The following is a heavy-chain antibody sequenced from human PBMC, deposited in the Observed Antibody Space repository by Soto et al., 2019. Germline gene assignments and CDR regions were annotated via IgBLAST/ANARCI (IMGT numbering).Heavy chain of an antibody. V-gene: IGHV4-39*01. Sequence: QLQLQESGPGLVKPSEILSLACTVSDGSISSSSYYWGWIRQPPGKVLEWIGSIYYSGSTYYNPSLKSRVTISVDTSKNQFSLKLSSVTAADTAVYYCARPLITLMGGMDVWGQGTTVTVSS. D-gene: IGHD3-22*01. CDR1: DGSISSSSYY. CDR3: ARPLITLMGGMDV. CDR2: IYYSGST. J-gene: IGHJ6*02.